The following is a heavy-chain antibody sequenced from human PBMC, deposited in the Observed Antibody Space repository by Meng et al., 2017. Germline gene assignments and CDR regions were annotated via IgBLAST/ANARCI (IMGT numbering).Heavy chain of an antibody. CDR3: ARIVFLPLRGVIITDAFDI. V-gene: IGHV3-21*01. J-gene: IGHJ3*02. D-gene: IGHD3-10*01. Sequence: GESLKISCAASGFTFSSYSMNWVRQAPGKGLEWVSSISSSSSYIYYADSVKGRFTISRDNAKNSLYLKMNSLRAEDTAVYYCARIVFLPLRGVIITDAFDIWGQGTMVTVSS. CDR2: ISSSSSYI. CDR1: GFTFSSYS.